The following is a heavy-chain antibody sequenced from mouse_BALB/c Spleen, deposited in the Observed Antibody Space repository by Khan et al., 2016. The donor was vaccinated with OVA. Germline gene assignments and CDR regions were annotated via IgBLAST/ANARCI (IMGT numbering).Heavy chain of an antibody. Sequence: EVQLQESGPELMKPGASVKISCRTSGYSFTSYYIHWMMQSHGKSLEWIGYIDPFSGSTTYNQKFKGKATLSVDKSSSTAYIHLSNLTSEDSAGDSGKRHGDVAWFTYWGQGTLVTVSA. CDR1: GYSFTSYY. D-gene: IGHD2-13*01. CDR3: KRHGDVAWFTY. CDR2: IDPFSGST. V-gene: IGHV1S135*01. J-gene: IGHJ3*01.